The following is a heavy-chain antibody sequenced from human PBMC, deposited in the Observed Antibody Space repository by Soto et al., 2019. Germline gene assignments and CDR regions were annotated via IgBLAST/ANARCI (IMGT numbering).Heavy chain of an antibody. CDR2: IYYSGST. CDR1: GGSISSGGYY. CDR3: ARVLRGKDWFDP. D-gene: IGHD3-16*01. V-gene: IGHV4-31*03. J-gene: IGHJ5*02. Sequence: TLSLTCTVSGGSISSGGYYWSWIRQHPGKGLEWIGYIYYSGSTYYNPSLKSRVTISVDTSRNQFSLKLSSVTAADTAVYYCARVLRGKDWFDPWGQGTLVTISS.